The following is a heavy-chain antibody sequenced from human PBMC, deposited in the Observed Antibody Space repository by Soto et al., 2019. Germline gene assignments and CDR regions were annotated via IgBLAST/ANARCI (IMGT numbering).Heavy chain of an antibody. J-gene: IGHJ4*02. V-gene: IGHV1-18*04. CDR2: LSPNNGHT. CDR1: GFTLTSYG. Sequence: GASVKVSCKASGFTLTSYGISWVRQAPGQGLEWMGWLSPNNGHTVVAQKMQGRVTLTTATPASIAYMELTNLRSDDTAMYYCASDSGVAAVYDVDDFWAQGTLVSVSS. D-gene: IGHD5-12*01. CDR3: ASDSGVAAVYDVDDF.